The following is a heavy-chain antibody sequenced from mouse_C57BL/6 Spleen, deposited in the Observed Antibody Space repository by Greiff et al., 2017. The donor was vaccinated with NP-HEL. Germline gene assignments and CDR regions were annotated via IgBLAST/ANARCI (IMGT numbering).Heavy chain of an antibody. V-gene: IGHV1-66*01. J-gene: IGHJ4*01. CDR2: IYPGSGNT. CDR1: GYSFTSYY. Sequence: QVQLQQSGPELVKPGASVKISCKASGYSFTSYYIHWVKQRPGQGLEWIGWIYPGSGNTKYNEKFKGKATLTADTSSSTAYMQLSSLTSEDSAVYYCAADDYPYAMDYWGQGTSVTVSS. CDR3: AADDYPYAMDY. D-gene: IGHD2-4*01.